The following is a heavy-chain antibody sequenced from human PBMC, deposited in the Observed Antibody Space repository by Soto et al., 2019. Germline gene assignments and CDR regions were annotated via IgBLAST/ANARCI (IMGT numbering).Heavy chain of an antibody. CDR2: ISGTTGST. V-gene: IGHV3-23*01. J-gene: IGHJ5*02. D-gene: IGHD3-22*01. Sequence: REGLEWVSGISGTTGSTYYADSVKGRFTISRDNSKNTLYLQMNSLRAEDTAVYYCAKQVDLVLITHPWFALRGQGTLVTVFS. CDR3: AKQVDLVLITHPWFAL.